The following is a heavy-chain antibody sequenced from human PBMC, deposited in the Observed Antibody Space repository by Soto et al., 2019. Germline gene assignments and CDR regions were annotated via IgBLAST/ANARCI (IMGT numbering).Heavy chain of an antibody. CDR3: VTSERFSY. J-gene: IGHJ4*02. V-gene: IGHV3-23*01. D-gene: IGHD1-1*01. CDR2: IGRSGAAT. Sequence: EVQLSESGGGLVQPGGSLRLSCAASEFIFSNYVMSWVRQPPGKGLEWVSSIGRSGAATYYADSVKGRFTLSRDNSKDTLYLQMNSLRVDDAAVYYCVTSERFSYWGQGPLVTVSS. CDR1: EFIFSNYV.